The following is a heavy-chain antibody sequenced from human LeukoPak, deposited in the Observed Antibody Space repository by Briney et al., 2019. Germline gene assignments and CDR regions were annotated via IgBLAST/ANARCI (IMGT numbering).Heavy chain of an antibody. CDR3: ARDKYSSGWYYFDY. CDR1: GFTVSSTY. V-gene: IGHV3-53*01. J-gene: IGHJ4*02. CDR2: VYTAGST. D-gene: IGHD6-13*01. Sequence: PGGSLRLSCAASGFTVSSTYMSWVRQAPGKGLEWVSVVYTAGSTFYADSVKGRFTISRDNSKNTLYLQMNSLRAEDTAVYYCARDKYSSGWYYFDYGGQGTLVTVSS.